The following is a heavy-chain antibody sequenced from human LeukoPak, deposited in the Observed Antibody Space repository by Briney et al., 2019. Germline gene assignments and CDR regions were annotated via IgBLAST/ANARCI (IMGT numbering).Heavy chain of an antibody. J-gene: IGHJ4*02. CDR3: ARHDDSSGYSNRIHFDY. CDR2: IYYSRST. Sequence: SETLSLTCTVSGGSISSYYWSWIRQPPGKGLEWIGYIYYSRSTNYNPSLKSRVTISVDTSKNQFSLKLSSVTAADTAVYYCARHDDSSGYSNRIHFDYWGRGTLVTVSS. CDR1: GGSISSYY. V-gene: IGHV4-59*08. D-gene: IGHD3-22*01.